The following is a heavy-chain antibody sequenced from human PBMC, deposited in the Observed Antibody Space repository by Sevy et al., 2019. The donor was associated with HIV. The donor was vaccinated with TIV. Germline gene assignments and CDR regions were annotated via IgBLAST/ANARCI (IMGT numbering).Heavy chain of an antibody. Sequence: ASVKVSCKASGYTFTSYGISWVRQAPGQGLEWMGWISAYNGNTNYAQKLQGRVTMTTDTSTSTAYMDLRSLRSDDTAVYYCARERHTTVTNGGGNWFDPWGQGTLVTVSS. CDR1: GYTFTSYG. V-gene: IGHV1-18*01. J-gene: IGHJ5*02. CDR2: ISAYNGNT. D-gene: IGHD4-17*01. CDR3: ARERHTTVTNGGGNWFDP.